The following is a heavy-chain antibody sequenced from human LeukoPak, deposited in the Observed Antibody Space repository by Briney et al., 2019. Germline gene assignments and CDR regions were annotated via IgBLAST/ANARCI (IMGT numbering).Heavy chain of an antibody. V-gene: IGHV3-30-3*01. CDR3: VRGKYYYDSSGYLYYFDY. Sequence: GGSLRLSCAASGFTFSSYGMHWVRQAPGKGLEWVAVISYDGTSKDYADSVKGRFSISRDNPKNTLYLQMNSLRAEDTAVYYCVRGKYYYDSSGYLYYFDYWGQGTLVTVSS. CDR1: GFTFSSYG. D-gene: IGHD3-22*01. J-gene: IGHJ4*02. CDR2: ISYDGTSK.